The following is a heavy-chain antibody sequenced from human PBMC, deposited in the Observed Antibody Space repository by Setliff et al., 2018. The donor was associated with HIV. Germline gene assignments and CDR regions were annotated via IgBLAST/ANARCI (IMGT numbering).Heavy chain of an antibody. CDR2: INPGDSET. V-gene: IGHV5-51*01. CDR1: GYSFTNYW. CDR3: ARLGPGPMFRTNFDY. D-gene: IGHD3-10*01. J-gene: IGHJ4*02. Sequence: LKISCTGSGYSFTNYWIGWVRQMPGKGLEWMGIINPGDSETRYNPPFQGQVTISADKSITTAYLQWSGLKASDTAIYYCARLGPGPMFRTNFDYWGQGTQVTVSS.